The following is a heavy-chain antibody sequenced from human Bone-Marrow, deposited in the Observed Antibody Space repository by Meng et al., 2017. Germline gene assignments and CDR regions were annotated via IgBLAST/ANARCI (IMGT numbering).Heavy chain of an antibody. J-gene: IGHJ4*02. D-gene: IGHD4-17*01. CDR1: GFTFDDYG. CDR3: ARDDYEGRGFAY. CDR2: INWNGGST. V-gene: IGHV3-20*04. Sequence: GESLKISCAASGFTFDDYGMSWVRQAPGKGLEWVSGINWNGGSTGYADSVKGRFTISRDNAKNSLYLQMNSLRAEDTALYYCARDDYEGRGFAYWGQGTQVNVAS.